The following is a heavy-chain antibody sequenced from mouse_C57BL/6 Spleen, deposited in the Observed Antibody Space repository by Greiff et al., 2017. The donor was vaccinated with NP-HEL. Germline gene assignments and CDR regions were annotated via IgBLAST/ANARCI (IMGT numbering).Heavy chain of an antibody. CDR2: INPNNGGT. Sequence: EVQLVESGPELVKPGASVKIPCKASGYTFTDYNMDWVKQSHGKSLEWIGDINPNNGGTIYNQKFKGKATLTVDKSSSTAYMELRSLTSEDTAVYYCARRPSYDYDVIYWYFDVWGTGTTVTVSS. J-gene: IGHJ1*03. D-gene: IGHD2-4*01. V-gene: IGHV1-18*01. CDR3: ARRPSYDYDVIYWYFDV. CDR1: GYTFTDYN.